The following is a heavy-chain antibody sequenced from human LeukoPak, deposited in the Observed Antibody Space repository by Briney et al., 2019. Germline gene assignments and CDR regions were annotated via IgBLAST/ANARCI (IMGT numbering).Heavy chain of an antibody. D-gene: IGHD4-11*01. CDR1: GYTFTGYY. Sequence: ASVKVSCKASGYTFTGYYMHWVRQAPGQGLEWMGRINPNSGGTNYAQKFQGRVTMTRDTSISTAYMELSRLRSDDTAVYYCGSFVGVATVSDFDYWGQGTLVTVSS. V-gene: IGHV1-2*06. CDR2: INPNSGGT. CDR3: GSFVGVATVSDFDY. J-gene: IGHJ4*02.